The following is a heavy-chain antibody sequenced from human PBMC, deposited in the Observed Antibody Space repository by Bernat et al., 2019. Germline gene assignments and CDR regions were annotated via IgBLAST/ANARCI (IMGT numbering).Heavy chain of an antibody. V-gene: IGHV3-48*01. CDR1: GFTFSSYS. CDR2: ISSSSSTI. J-gene: IGHJ4*02. CDR3: ARDMLGFGESPDY. D-gene: IGHD3-10*01. Sequence: EVQLVESGGGLVQPGGSLRLSCAASGFTFSSYSMNWVRQAPGKGLEWVSYISSSSSTIYYADSVKGRFTISRDNAKNSLYLQMNSLRAEDTAVYYCARDMLGFGESPDYWGQGTLVTVSS.